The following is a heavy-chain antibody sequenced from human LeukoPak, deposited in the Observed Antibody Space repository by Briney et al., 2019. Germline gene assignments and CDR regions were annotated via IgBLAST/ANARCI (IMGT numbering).Heavy chain of an antibody. V-gene: IGHV1-2*02. CDR1: GYTFIDYY. CDR2: INPNNGGT. J-gene: IGHJ5*02. CDR3: ARGVLAGYDSSGYPFYNWFDP. Sequence: ASVKVSCKASGYTFIDYYMHWVRRAPGQGLEWMGWINPNNGGTNYAQKFQGRVTMTRDTSISTAYMELSRLTSDDTAICYCARGVLAGYDSSGYPFYNWFDPWGQGTLVTVSS. D-gene: IGHD3-22*01.